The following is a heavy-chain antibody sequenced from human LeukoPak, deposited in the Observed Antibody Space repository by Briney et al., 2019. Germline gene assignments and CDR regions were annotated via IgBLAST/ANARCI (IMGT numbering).Heavy chain of an antibody. J-gene: IGHJ4*02. V-gene: IGHV3-48*01. CDR3: ARSTSSEYDIYHFDY. CDR2: ISSSSSTI. D-gene: IGHD3-9*01. CDR1: GFTVSSYS. Sequence: GGSLRLSCAASGFTVSSYSMNWVRQAPGKGLEWVSYISSSSSTIYYADSVKGRFTISRDNSKNTLYLQMNSLRAEDTAVYYCARSTSSEYDIYHFDYWGQGTLVTVSS.